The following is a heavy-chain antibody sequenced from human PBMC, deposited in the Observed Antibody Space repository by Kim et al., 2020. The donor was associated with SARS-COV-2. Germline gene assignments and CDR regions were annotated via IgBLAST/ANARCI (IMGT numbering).Heavy chain of an antibody. V-gene: IGHV3-15*01. CDR1: GFTFSNAW. Sequence: GGSLRLSCAASGFTFSNAWMSWVRQAPGKGLEWVGRIKSKTDGGTTDYAAPVKGRFTISRDDSKNTLYLQMNSLKTEDTAVYYCTTDLVAVAVTGWIDPWGQGALVTVSS. CDR2: IKSKTDGGTT. J-gene: IGHJ5*02. CDR3: TTDLVAVAVTGWIDP. D-gene: IGHD6-19*01.